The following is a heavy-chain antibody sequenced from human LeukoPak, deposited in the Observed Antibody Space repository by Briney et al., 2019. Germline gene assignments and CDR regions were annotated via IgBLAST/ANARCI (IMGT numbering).Heavy chain of an antibody. CDR2: IKPNSGGT. D-gene: IGHD4-17*01. Sequence: ASVKVSCKASGYTFTHNYMHWVRQAPGQGLEWMGWIKPNSGGTKYAQKFQGRVTMTRDTSINTAYMELSSLRSDDTAVYYCAVATVTTYVPHHDYWGQGTLVTVSS. V-gene: IGHV1-2*02. CDR1: GYTFTHNY. J-gene: IGHJ4*02. CDR3: AVATVTTYVPHHDY.